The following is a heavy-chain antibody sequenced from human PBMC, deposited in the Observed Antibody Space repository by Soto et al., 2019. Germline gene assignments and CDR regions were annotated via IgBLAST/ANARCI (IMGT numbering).Heavy chain of an antibody. CDR2: ISSSGGTT. Sequence: EVQLLESGGGLVQPGGSLRLSCAVSGFTFSSFAMSWVRQAPGTGLEWVSVISSSGGTTYYADSVKGRFTIYRDNSKNTLYRKMNSLGAEDTAVYYCSRDYSYACDYWGQGTLVTVSS. V-gene: IGHV3-23*01. D-gene: IGHD3-16*01. CDR3: SRDYSYACDY. J-gene: IGHJ4*02. CDR1: GFTFSSFA.